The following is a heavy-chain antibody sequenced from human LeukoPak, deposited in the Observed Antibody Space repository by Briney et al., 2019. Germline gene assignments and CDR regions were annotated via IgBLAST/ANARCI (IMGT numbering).Heavy chain of an antibody. Sequence: PSETLSLTCTVSGGSISSHYWSWIRQPPGKGLEWIGYIYNSGTTNYNPSLKSRVTISVDTSKNQFSLKLSSVTAADTAVYYCARGDVVAASRVDYWGQGSLVTVSS. CDR3: ARGDVVAASRVDY. CDR2: IYNSGTT. D-gene: IGHD2-15*01. CDR1: GGSISSHY. V-gene: IGHV4-59*11. J-gene: IGHJ4*02.